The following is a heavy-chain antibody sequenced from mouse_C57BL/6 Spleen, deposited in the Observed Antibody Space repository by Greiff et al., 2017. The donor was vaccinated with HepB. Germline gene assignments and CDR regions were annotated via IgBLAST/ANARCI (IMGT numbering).Heavy chain of an antibody. CDR1: GYAFTNYL. J-gene: IGHJ3*01. CDR3: ARERDYQFAY. Sequence: QVHVKQSGAELVRPGTSVKVSCKASGYAFTNYLIEWVKQRPGQGLEWIGVINPGSGGTNYNEKFKGKATLTADKSSSTAYMQLSSLTSEDSAVYFCARERDYQFAYWGQGTLVTVSA. CDR2: INPGSGGT. D-gene: IGHD2-4*01. V-gene: IGHV1-54*01.